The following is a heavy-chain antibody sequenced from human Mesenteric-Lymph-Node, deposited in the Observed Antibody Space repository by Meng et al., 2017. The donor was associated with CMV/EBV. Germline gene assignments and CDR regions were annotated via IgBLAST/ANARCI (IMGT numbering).Heavy chain of an antibody. CDR1: FTFSSDA. J-gene: IGHJ3*02. CDR3: AKGRGYNWNDGLGTFDI. V-gene: IGHV3-23*03. D-gene: IGHD1-1*01. CDR2: IYSGGSST. Sequence: FTFSSDAMGWVRQAPGKGLEWVSVIYSGGSSTYYADSVKGRFTVSRDHSKNTLYLQMNSLRAEDTAVYYCAKGRGYNWNDGLGTFDIWGQGTMVTVSS.